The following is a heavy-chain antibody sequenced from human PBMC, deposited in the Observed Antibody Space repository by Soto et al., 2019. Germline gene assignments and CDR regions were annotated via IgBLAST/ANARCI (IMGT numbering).Heavy chain of an antibody. V-gene: IGHV3-30*18. Sequence: GGSLRLSCAATGFSFSNSAMHWVRQAPGKGLEWVAVIAYYGTNKYYADSVKGRFTISRDNSKNTLYLQMNSLRAEDTAVYYCANVLGGFGGITETALDYWGQGALVTVSS. J-gene: IGHJ4*02. CDR1: GFSFSNSA. CDR3: ANVLGGFGGITETALDY. CDR2: IAYYGTNK. D-gene: IGHD1-20*01.